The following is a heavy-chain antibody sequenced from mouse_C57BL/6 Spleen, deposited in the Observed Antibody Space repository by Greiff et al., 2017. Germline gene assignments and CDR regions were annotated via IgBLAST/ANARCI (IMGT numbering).Heavy chain of an antibody. Sequence: VKLVESGAELARPGASVKMSCKASGYTFTSYTMHWVKQRPGQGLEWIGYINPSSGYTKYNQKFKDKATLTADKSSSTAYMQLSSLTSEDSAVYYCATMVTTEWFAYWGQGTLVTVSA. D-gene: IGHD2-2*01. CDR3: ATMVTTEWFAY. CDR2: INPSSGYT. J-gene: IGHJ3*01. CDR1: GYTFTSYT. V-gene: IGHV1-4*01.